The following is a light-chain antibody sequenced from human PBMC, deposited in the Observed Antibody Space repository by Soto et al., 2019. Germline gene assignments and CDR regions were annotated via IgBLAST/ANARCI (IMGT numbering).Light chain of an antibody. Sequence: EVVLTQSLVTLSLSPGERATLSCRASQSFRGLLAWYQQKPGQAPRLLIYDASNRATGIPDRFSGSGSGTDFPLTISRLEPEDFAVYYCQQYGSSGTFGQGTKVDIK. CDR2: DAS. V-gene: IGKV3-20*01. CDR3: QQYGSSGT. J-gene: IGKJ1*01. CDR1: QSFRGL.